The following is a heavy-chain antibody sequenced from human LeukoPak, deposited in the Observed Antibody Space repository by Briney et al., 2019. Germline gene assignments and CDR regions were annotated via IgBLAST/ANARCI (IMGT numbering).Heavy chain of an antibody. CDR1: GGSISSSSYY. Sequence: SETLSLTCTVSGGSISSSSYYWCWIRQPPGKGLEWIGSIYYSGSTYYNPSLKSRVTISVDTSKNQFSLKLSSVTAADTAVYYCARRGVVAPYNWFDPWGQGTLVTVSS. D-gene: IGHD3-22*01. CDR3: ARRGVVAPYNWFDP. J-gene: IGHJ5*02. CDR2: IYYSGST. V-gene: IGHV4-39*01.